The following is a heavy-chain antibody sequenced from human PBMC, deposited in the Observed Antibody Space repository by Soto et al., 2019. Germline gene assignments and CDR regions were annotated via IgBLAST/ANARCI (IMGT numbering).Heavy chain of an antibody. Sequence: QVQLVESGGGVIQPGTSLSLSCGSSGFTFRSFGMYWVRQAPGKGLEWVAVVSYDGNHKYYADSVKGRFTVSIDNAKNMLYLQMNSLRGEDTAVYYCAKDVGQQLVLNYGMDVWGQGTTVTVSS. CDR3: AKDVGQQLVLNYGMDV. CDR2: VSYDGNHK. CDR1: GFTFRSFG. V-gene: IGHV3-30*18. J-gene: IGHJ6*02. D-gene: IGHD6-13*01.